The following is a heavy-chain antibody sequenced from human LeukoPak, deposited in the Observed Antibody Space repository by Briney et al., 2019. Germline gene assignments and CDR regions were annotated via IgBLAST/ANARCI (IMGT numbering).Heavy chain of an antibody. CDR1: GGTFSSYA. J-gene: IGHJ4*02. D-gene: IGHD3-10*01. CDR2: IIPIFDTV. CDR3: ARDYSGTYYRLDS. V-gene: IGHV1-69*05. Sequence: SVKVSCKAPGGTFSSYAIYWVRQAPGQGLEWMGGIIPIFDTVNYAQKFQGRVTITTDESTSTAYMELSSLRSEDTAVYYCARDYSGTYYRLDSWGQGTLVTVSS.